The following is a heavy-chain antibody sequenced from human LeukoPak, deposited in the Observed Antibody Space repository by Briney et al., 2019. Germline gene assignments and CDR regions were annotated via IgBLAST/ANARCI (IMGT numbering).Heavy chain of an antibody. CDR1: GFTFSSYG. D-gene: IGHD4-11*01. V-gene: IGHV3-30*18. CDR3: AKSKSPYPMDYIFDL. J-gene: IGHJ4*02. CDR2: ISNDGSIT. Sequence: GRSLRLSCAASGFTFSSYGMHWVRQAPGKGLEWVAVISNDGSITKYGDSVKGRFTISRDNSKNTLYVQMNSLRTDDAAVYYCAKSKSPYPMDYIFDLWGQGTLVTVSS.